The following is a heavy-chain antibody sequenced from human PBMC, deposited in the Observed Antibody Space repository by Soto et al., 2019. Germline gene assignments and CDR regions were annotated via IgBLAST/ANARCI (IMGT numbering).Heavy chain of an antibody. CDR1: GFTFSSYG. Sequence: GGSLRLSCAASGFTFSSYGMHWVRQAPGKGLEWVAVISYDGSNKYYADSVKGRFTISRDNSKNTLYLQMNSLRAEDTAVYYCAKGYTTNWGQGTLVTVSS. D-gene: IGHD1-20*01. V-gene: IGHV3-30*18. CDR3: AKGYTTN. CDR2: ISYDGSNK. J-gene: IGHJ4*02.